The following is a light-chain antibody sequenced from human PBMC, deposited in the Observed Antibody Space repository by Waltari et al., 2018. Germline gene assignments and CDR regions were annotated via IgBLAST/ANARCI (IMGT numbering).Light chain of an antibody. CDR3: AAWDDNLNARV. V-gene: IGLV1-44*01. CDR2: TNE. J-gene: IGLJ3*02. CDR1: NSNIGTNT. Sequence: QSVLTQPPSSSGTPGQRVTISCSGSNSNIGTNTVNWYQQFPGTAPKLLIYTNEQRPSGVPDRFSGSKSGTSASLAISGLQADDEAHYYCAAWDDNLNARVFGG.